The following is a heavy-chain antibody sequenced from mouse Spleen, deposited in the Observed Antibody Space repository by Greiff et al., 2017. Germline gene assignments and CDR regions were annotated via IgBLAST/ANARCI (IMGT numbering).Heavy chain of an antibody. J-gene: IGHJ4*01. CDR1: GYTFTSYW. D-gene: IGHD2-14*01. Sequence: QVQLQQPGAELVMPGASVKLSCKASGYTFTSYWMHWVKQRPGQGLEWIGEIDPSDSYTNYNQKFKGKATLTVDKSSSTAYMQLSSLTSEDSAVYYCASAGYHYAMDYWGQGTSVTVSP. CDR3: ASAGYHYAMDY. CDR2: IDPSDSYT. V-gene: IGHV1-69*01.